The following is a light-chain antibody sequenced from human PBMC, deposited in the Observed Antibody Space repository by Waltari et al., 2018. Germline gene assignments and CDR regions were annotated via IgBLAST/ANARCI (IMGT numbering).Light chain of an antibody. CDR3: QQYDISPLT. CDR1: QTVRTTY. Sequence: EIVLTQSPGTLSLSPGERATLSCRASQTVRTTYLAWYQQKPGQAPTHLIYGPSSRATGIPDRCSGSGSGTDFSLTISSLEPEDFAVYYCQQYDISPLTFGGGTKVEIK. J-gene: IGKJ4*01. CDR2: GPS. V-gene: IGKV3-20*01.